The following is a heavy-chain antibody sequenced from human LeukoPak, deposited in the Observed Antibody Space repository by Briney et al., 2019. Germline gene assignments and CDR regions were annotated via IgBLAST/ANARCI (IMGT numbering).Heavy chain of an antibody. V-gene: IGHV3-30*18. CDR1: GFTFSSYG. J-gene: IGHJ6*02. D-gene: IGHD3-3*01. CDR2: ISYDGSNR. Sequence: GGSLRLSCAASGFTFSSYGMHWVRQAPGKGLEWVAVISYDGSNRYYADSVKGRFTISRDNSKNTLYLQMNSLRAEDTAVYYCAKDQPGGPYDFWSGYFPEASYYYYYGMDVWGQGTTVTASS. CDR3: AKDQPGGPYDFWSGYFPEASYYYYYGMDV.